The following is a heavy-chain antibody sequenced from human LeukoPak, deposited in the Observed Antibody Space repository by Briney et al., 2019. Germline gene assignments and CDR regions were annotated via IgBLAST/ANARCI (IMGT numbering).Heavy chain of an antibody. Sequence: GGSLRLSCAAPGFTFSDYYMTWVRQAPGKGLEWLSYISTSGSSIYYADSVKGRFTISRDNAKKSLYLQMNSLTAEDTAVYFCAREGGGSLDYWGQGILVSVSS. J-gene: IGHJ4*02. CDR3: AREGGGSLDY. CDR1: GFTFSDYY. D-gene: IGHD1-26*01. CDR2: ISTSGSSI. V-gene: IGHV3-11*01.